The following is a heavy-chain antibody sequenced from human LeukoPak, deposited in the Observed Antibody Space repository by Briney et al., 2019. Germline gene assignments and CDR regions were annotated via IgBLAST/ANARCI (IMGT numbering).Heavy chain of an antibody. Sequence: ASVKVSCKASGYTFTSYYMHWVRQAPGQGLEWMGIINPSGGSTSYAQKFQGRVTMTRGTSTSTVYMELSSLRSEDTAVYYCARGRYYYDSSGFNWFDPWGQGTLVTVSS. V-gene: IGHV1-46*01. J-gene: IGHJ5*02. D-gene: IGHD3-22*01. CDR3: ARGRYYYDSSGFNWFDP. CDR2: INPSGGST. CDR1: GYTFTSYY.